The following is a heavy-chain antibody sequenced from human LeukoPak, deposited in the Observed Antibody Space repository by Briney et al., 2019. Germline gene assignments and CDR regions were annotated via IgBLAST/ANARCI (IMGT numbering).Heavy chain of an antibody. CDR2: ISSSGTTI. Sequence: GGSLRLSCAASGFNFSSYEMNLVRQAPGKGLEWVSYISSSGTTIYYADSVKGRFTISRDNAKNSLYLQMNSLRAEDTAVYYCARVGVVVAATGNLWFDPWGQGTLVTVSS. CDR3: ARVGVVVAATGNLWFDP. D-gene: IGHD2-15*01. V-gene: IGHV3-48*03. J-gene: IGHJ5*02. CDR1: GFNFSSYE.